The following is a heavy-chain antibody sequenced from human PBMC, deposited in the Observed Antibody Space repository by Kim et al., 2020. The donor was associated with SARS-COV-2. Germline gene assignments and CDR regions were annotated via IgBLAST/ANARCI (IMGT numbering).Heavy chain of an antibody. Sequence: GGSLRLSCEASGFTFSTYTMSWVRQAPGKGLEWVAVVSDSGGNTFYADSVKGRFTISRDNSDQILYLKMNSLRADDTAVYYCAKIGSRGRGLWELLDYWGQGTLVFVSS. CDR2: VSDSGGNT. J-gene: IGHJ4*02. CDR1: GFTFSTYT. CDR3: AKIGSRGRGLWELLDY. V-gene: IGHV3-23*01. D-gene: IGHD1-26*01.